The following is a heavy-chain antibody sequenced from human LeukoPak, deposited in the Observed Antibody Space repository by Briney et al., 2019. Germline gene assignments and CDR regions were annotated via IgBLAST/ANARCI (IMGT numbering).Heavy chain of an antibody. Sequence: ASVKASCKTSGYTFTANYIHWVRQAPGQGFEWMGWINPNSGGTHYAQTFQSRVTMTSETSISTAYMNLSSLRFDDTAIYYCARGVSGTYYFFDYWGQGTLVTVSS. CDR1: GYTFTANY. J-gene: IGHJ4*02. CDR3: ARGVSGTYYFFDY. D-gene: IGHD6-25*01. V-gene: IGHV1-2*02. CDR2: INPNSGGT.